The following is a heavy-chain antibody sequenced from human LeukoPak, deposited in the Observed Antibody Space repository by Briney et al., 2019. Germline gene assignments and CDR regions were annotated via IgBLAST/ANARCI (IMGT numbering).Heavy chain of an antibody. CDR1: GFTFSTNF. CDR3: TTGIDDEGGY. D-gene: IGHD3-3*02. Sequence: GGSLRLSCAASGFTFSTNFMSWVRQAPGKGLEWVGRIKTNAEGGTLDYTAPVKGRFTISRDDSKNTLYLQMDSLDVEDTGMYYCTTGIDDEGGYWGQGTLVTVSS. CDR2: IKTNAEGGTL. J-gene: IGHJ4*02. V-gene: IGHV3-15*01.